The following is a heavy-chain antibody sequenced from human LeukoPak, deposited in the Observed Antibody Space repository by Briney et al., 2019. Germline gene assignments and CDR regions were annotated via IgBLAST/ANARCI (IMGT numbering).Heavy chain of an antibody. CDR1: GYTFTDYY. J-gene: IGHJ3*02. CDR3: ATVSRVIQLVSSSDAFDI. D-gene: IGHD1-1*01. Sequence: ASVKISCKASGYTFTDYYMHWVQQAPGKGLEWMGRVDPEDGETIYAEKFQGRVTITADTSTDTAYMELSSLRSEDTAVYYCATVSRVIQLVSSSDAFDIWGQGTMVTVSS. V-gene: IGHV1-69-2*01. CDR2: VDPEDGET.